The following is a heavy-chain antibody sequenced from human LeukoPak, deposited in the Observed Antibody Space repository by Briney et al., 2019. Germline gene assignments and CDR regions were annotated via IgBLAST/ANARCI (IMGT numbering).Heavy chain of an antibody. Sequence: SETLSLTCAVYGGSFSGYYWSWIRQPPGKGLEWIGEINHSGSTNYNPSLTSRVTISVDTSKNQFSLKLSSVTAADTAVYYCARGRDYVSGSYQYWGQGTLVTVSS. CDR2: INHSGST. CDR3: ARGRDYVSGSYQY. D-gene: IGHD3-10*01. J-gene: IGHJ4*02. CDR1: GGSFSGYY. V-gene: IGHV4-34*01.